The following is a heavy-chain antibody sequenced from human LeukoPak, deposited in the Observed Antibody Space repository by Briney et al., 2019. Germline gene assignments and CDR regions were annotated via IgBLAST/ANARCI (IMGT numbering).Heavy chain of an antibody. CDR3: TLYNH. J-gene: IGHJ4*02. D-gene: IGHD1-14*01. V-gene: IGHV1-46*01. CDR2: INPGGDNT. Sequence: ASVKVSCKASGYTFTKYYIHWVRQAPGQGLEWMGLINPGGDNTNYAQNFQGRLTITSDTSATTAYMELSSLRSEDMAVYYCTLYNHWGQGTLVTVSS. CDR1: GYTFTKYY.